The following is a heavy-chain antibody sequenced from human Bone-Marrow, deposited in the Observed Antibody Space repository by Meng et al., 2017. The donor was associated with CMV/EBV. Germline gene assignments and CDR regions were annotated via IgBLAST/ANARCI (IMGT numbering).Heavy chain of an antibody. CDR2: IIPIFGTA. CDR1: GFTFSSYA. V-gene: IGHV1-69*05. J-gene: IGHJ4*02. Sequence: GGSLRLSCAASGFTFSSYAISWVRQAPGQGLEWMGGIIPIFGTANYAQKFQGGVTITTDESTSTAYMELSSLRSEDTAVYYCARDERGSSSEFDYWGQGTLVTVSS. CDR3: ARDERGSSSEFDY. D-gene: IGHD6-6*01.